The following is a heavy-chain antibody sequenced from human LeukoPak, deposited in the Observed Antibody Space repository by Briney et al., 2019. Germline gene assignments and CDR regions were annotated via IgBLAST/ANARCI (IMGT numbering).Heavy chain of an antibody. Sequence: PGESLKISCKGSGYSFTSYWIGWVRQMPGKGLEWMGIIYPGDSVTRYSPSFQGQVTISADKSISTAYLQWSSLKASDTAMYYCARLFPSAVVITGHYYFDYWGQGTLVTVSS. J-gene: IGHJ4*02. V-gene: IGHV5-51*01. CDR3: ARLFPSAVVITGHYYFDY. CDR2: IYPGDSVT. D-gene: IGHD3-22*01. CDR1: GYSFTSYW.